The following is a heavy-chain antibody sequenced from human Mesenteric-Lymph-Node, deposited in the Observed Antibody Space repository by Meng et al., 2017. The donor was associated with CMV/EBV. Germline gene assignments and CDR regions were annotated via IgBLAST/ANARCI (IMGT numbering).Heavy chain of an antibody. D-gene: IGHD2-8*01. J-gene: IGHJ4*02. Sequence: GGSLRLSCAASGFTFSNYPMNWVRQAPGKGLEWVSHIRDSGSPIFYADAVKGRFTISRDNAKILLYLQMNTLRAEDTGVYYCASDSEWSFNYWGQGTQVTVSS. CDR3: ASDSEWSFNY. CDR2: IRDSGSPI. CDR1: GFTFSNYP. V-gene: IGHV3-48*04.